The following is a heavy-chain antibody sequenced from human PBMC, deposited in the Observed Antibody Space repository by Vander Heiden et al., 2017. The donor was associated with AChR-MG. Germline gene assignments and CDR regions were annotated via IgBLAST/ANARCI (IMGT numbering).Heavy chain of an antibody. CDR3: AKDGQQHWPDRFDY. D-gene: IGHD1-1*01. CDR2: IRSDGTKE. V-gene: IGHV3-30*02. J-gene: IGHJ4*02. CDR1: GSTLASLC. Sequence: QVQLAESGGDVVQPGGPLSLPCASSGSTLASLCMHWVRQAPGKGLEWVAFIRSDGTKEYYADSVRGQFTISRDNSKNTLFLDMNSLRPEDSAVYHCAKDGQQHWPDRFDYWGQGTQVTVSS.